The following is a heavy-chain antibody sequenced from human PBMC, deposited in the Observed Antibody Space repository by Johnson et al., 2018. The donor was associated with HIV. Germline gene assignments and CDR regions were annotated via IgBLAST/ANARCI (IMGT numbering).Heavy chain of an antibody. Sequence: QVQLVESGGGVVQPGRSLRLSCAASGFTFSSYGMHWVRQAPGKGLEWVAAISYDGSTKYYADSVKGRFTISRDNSKNTLYLQMNSLRAEDTAVYYCAKDLMYNWNHVGAFDIWGQGTMVTVSS. CDR2: ISYDGSTK. V-gene: IGHV3-30*18. J-gene: IGHJ3*02. CDR1: GFTFSSYG. CDR3: AKDLMYNWNHVGAFDI. D-gene: IGHD1-1*01.